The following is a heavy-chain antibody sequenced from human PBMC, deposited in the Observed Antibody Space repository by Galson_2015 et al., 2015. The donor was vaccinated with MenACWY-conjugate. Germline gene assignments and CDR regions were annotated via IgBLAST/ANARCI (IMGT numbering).Heavy chain of an antibody. CDR2: IYYSGST. CDR1: GGSISSYY. CDR3: ARDGRDYGDFYFDY. J-gene: IGHJ4*02. V-gene: IGHV4-59*01. Sequence: ATLSLTCTVSGGSISSYYWSWIRQPPGKGLEWIGYIYYSGSTNYNPSLKSRVTISVDTSKNQFSLKLSSVTAADTAVYYCARDGRDYGDFYFDYWGQGTLVTVSS. D-gene: IGHD4-17*01.